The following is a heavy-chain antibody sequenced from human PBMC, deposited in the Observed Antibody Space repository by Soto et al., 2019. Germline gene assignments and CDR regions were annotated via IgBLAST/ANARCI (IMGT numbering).Heavy chain of an antibody. CDR2: ISGSGGST. CDR1: GFTFSSYA. D-gene: IGHD4-17*01. V-gene: IGHV3-23*01. CDR3: AKVGFGESYYGDYGLFDY. Sequence: EVQLLESGGGLVQPGGSLRLSCAASGFTFSSYAMSWVRQAPGKGLEWVSAISGSGGSTYYADSVKGRFTISRDNSKNTLYLQMNSLRAEDTAVYYCAKVGFGESYYGDYGLFDYWGQGTLVTVSS. J-gene: IGHJ4*02.